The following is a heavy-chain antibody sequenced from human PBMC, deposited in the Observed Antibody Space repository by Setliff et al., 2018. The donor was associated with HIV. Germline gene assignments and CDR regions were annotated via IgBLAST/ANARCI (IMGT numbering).Heavy chain of an antibody. J-gene: IGHJ5*02. CDR2: INHSGSI. Sequence: SETLSLTCTVSGYSISSGYYWGWIRQPPGKGLEWIGEINHSGSIKYNPSLKSRVTISIDTSKNQFSLNLTSVTAADTAVYYCASRVYYYDSNNFLREEGFDPWGQGTLVTVSS. V-gene: IGHV4-38-2*02. CDR1: GYSISSGYY. CDR3: ASRVYYYDSNNFLREEGFDP. D-gene: IGHD3-22*01.